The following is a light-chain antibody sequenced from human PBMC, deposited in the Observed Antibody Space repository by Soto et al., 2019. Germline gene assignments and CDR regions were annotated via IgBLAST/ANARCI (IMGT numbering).Light chain of an antibody. Sequence: EIVLTQSPGTLSLSPGERATLSCRASQSVSANYLAWYQQKPGQAPRLLIYGASSRATGIPDRFSRSGSGTDFTLTISRLEPEDFAVYFCQQHGSSPFTFGPGTKVDV. CDR1: QSVSANY. CDR3: QQHGSSPFT. CDR2: GAS. V-gene: IGKV3-20*01. J-gene: IGKJ3*01.